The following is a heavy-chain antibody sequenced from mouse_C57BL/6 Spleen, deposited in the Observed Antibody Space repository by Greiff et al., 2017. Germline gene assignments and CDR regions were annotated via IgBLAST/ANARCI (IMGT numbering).Heavy chain of an antibody. V-gene: IGHV1-55*01. J-gene: IGHJ4*01. Sequence: QVQLQQSGAELVKPGASVKMSCKASGYTFTSYWITWVKQRPGQGLEWIGDIYPGSGSTNYNEKFKSKATLTVDTSSSTAYMQLSSLTSEDSAVYYCARDYSNYNAMDYWGQGTSVTVSS. CDR3: ARDYSNYNAMDY. CDR2: IYPGSGST. D-gene: IGHD2-5*01. CDR1: GYTFTSYW.